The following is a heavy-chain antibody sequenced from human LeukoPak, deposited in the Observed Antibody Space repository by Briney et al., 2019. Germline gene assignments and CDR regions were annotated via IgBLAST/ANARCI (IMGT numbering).Heavy chain of an antibody. J-gene: IGHJ4*02. CDR2: SRNKADCYTT. D-gene: IGHD2-21*01. V-gene: IGHV3-72*01. CDR3: VRLSDNDNFDY. CDR1: GFTFSDHY. Sequence: GGSLRLSCAASGFTFSDHYMDWVRQAPGKGLEWVGRSRNKADCYTTEYAASVKGRFTVSRDDSKKSLYLQMHSLKTEDTAVYYCVRLSDNDNFDYWGQGTLVTVSS.